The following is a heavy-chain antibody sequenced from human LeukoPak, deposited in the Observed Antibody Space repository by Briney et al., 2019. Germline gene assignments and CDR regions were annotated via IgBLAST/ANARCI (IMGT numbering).Heavy chain of an antibody. CDR1: GYTFTSYA. J-gene: IGHJ5*02. V-gene: IGHV1-3*01. CDR2: INAGNGNT. Sequence: ASVKVSCKASGYTFTSYAMHWVRQAPGQRLEWMGWINAGNGNTKYSQKFQGGVTITRDTSASTACMELSSLRSEDTAVYYCARRGLRNWFDPWGQGTLVTVSS. CDR3: ARRGLRNWFDP.